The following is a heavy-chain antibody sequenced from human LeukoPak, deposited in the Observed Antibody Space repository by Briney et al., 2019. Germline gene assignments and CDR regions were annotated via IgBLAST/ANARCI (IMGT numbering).Heavy chain of an antibody. Sequence: PGGSLRLSCAASGFTFSIYAMSWVRQAPGKGLEWVSFISVSGGSTYYADSVKGRFTISRDNPKNTLYLQMNSLRAEDTAVYYCARVGDTAMVTGENYFDYWGQGTLVTVSS. CDR2: ISVSGGST. V-gene: IGHV3-23*01. CDR3: ARVGDTAMVTGENYFDY. D-gene: IGHD5-18*01. CDR1: GFTFSIYA. J-gene: IGHJ4*02.